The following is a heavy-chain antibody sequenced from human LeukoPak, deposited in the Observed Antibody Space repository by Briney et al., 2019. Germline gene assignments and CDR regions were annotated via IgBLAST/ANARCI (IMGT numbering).Heavy chain of an antibody. Sequence: GGSLRLSCAASGFTFSNYAMNWVRQAPGKGLEWVSAISGSGGSTYYADSVKGRFTISRDNSKNTLYLQMTSLRAEDTAVYYCAKGRLGSSTQFDYWGQGTLVTVSS. CDR2: ISGSGGST. CDR1: GFTFSNYA. J-gene: IGHJ4*02. CDR3: AKGRLGSSTQFDY. D-gene: IGHD2-2*01. V-gene: IGHV3-23*01.